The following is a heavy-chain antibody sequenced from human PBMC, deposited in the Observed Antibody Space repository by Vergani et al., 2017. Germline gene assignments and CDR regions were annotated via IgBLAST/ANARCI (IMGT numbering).Heavy chain of an antibody. J-gene: IGHJ6*03. V-gene: IGHV3-49*04. Sequence: EVQLVESGGGLEQPGRSLRLSCRASGFTFTDYGISWVRQAPGKGLEWVGFVRNKEDGGTPEHAASVKGRFTISRDDSKNTLYLQMNSLRAEDTAVYYCARRYSGSYSGSYYYYYYMDVWGKGTTVTVSS. CDR1: GFTFTDYG. D-gene: IGHD1-26*01. CDR3: ARRYSGSYSGSYYYYYYMDV. CDR2: VRNKEDGGTP.